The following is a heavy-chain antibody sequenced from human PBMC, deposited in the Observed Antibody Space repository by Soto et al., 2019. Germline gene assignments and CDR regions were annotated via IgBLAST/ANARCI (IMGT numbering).Heavy chain of an antibody. CDR2: IYYSGST. V-gene: IGHV4-61*01. CDR3: ARGARSIRRYYDSSGYVLGY. D-gene: IGHD3-22*01. Sequence: PSETLSLTCTVSGGSVSSGSYYWSWIRQPPGKGLEWIGYIYYSGSTNYNPSLKSRVTISVDTSKNQFSLKLSSVTAADTAVYYCARGARSIRRYYDSSGYVLGYWGQGTLVTVSS. J-gene: IGHJ4*02. CDR1: GGSVSSGSYY.